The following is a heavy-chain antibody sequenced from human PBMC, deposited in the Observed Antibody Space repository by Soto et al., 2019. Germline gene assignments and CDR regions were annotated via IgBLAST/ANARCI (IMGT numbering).Heavy chain of an antibody. D-gene: IGHD3-10*01. Sequence: QVQLVQSGAEVKKPGASVKVSCKASGYTFTSYEINWVRQATGQGLEWMGWMNPNSGDTGYAQKFQGRVTMTRNTSRSTAYMELSSLRSEDTAVYYCARGELRWFGELLRWGQGTLVTVSS. CDR3: ARGELRWFGELLR. V-gene: IGHV1-8*01. J-gene: IGHJ4*02. CDR2: MNPNSGDT. CDR1: GYTFTSYE.